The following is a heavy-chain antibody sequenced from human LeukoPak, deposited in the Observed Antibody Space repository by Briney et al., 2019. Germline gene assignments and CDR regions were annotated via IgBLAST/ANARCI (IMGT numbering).Heavy chain of an antibody. CDR1: GYTFTGYY. CDR2: INPNSGGT. J-gene: IGHJ6*03. Sequence: ASVKVSCKASGYTFTGYYMHWVRQAPGQGLEWMGWINPNSGGTNYAQKFQGRVTMTRDTPISTAYMELSRLRSDDTAVYYCARDSGRGVYYMDVWGKGTTVTVSS. CDR3: ARDSGRGVYYMDV. V-gene: IGHV1-2*02. D-gene: IGHD1-26*01.